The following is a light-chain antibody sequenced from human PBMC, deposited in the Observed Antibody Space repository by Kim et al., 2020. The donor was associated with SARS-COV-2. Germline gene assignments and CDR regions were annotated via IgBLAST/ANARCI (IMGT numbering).Light chain of an antibody. V-gene: IGKV1-33*01. CDR1: QDISNY. CDR2: DAF. J-gene: IGKJ2*01. Sequence: SAAVGDRVPITCQASQDISNYLNWYQQKPGKAPKLLSYDAFNLETGVPSRFSGSGSGTDFTFTISSLEPEDIATYYCQQYDNLSVTFGQGTKLEI. CDR3: QQYDNLSVT.